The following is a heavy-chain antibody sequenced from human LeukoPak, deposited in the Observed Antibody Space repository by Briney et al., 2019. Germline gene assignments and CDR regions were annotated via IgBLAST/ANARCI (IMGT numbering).Heavy chain of an antibody. D-gene: IGHD3-10*01. CDR2: ISSSSSYK. Sequence: GGCLRLSCAASGFTFSSYSMNWVRQAPGKGLEWVSSISSSSSYKDYADSVKGRFTISRDNAKNSLYLQMNSLRAEDTAAYYCARDRDGSPNYYGPIDPWGQGTLVTVST. CDR3: ARDRDGSPNYYGPIDP. V-gene: IGHV3-21*01. CDR1: GFTFSSYS. J-gene: IGHJ5*02.